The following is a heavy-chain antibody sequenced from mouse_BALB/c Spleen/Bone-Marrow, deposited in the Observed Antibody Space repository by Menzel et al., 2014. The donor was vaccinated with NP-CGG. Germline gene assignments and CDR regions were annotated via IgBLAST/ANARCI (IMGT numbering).Heavy chain of an antibody. CDR1: GYTFTSYW. V-gene: IGHV1-69*02. Sequence: VQLQQSGAELVKPGAPVKLSCKASGYTFTSYWMNRVKQRPGRGVEWIGRIDPSDSETHYNQKFKNKATLTVDKSSSTAYIQLSSLTSEDSAVYYCARTYYGNYAWFACWGQGTLVTVSA. D-gene: IGHD2-1*01. CDR3: ARTYYGNYAWFAC. J-gene: IGHJ3*01. CDR2: IDPSDSET.